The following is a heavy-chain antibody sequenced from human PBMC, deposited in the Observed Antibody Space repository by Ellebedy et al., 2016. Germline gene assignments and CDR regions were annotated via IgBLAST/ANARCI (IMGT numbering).Heavy chain of an antibody. CDR1: GFSFSNYF. Sequence: GGSLRLXCAPSGFSFSNYFMTWIRQAPGGGLEWVSTISGGGDITVSADSVKGRFTISRDNSRNTLYLQMNSLRAEDTAVYYCAKDRDDAGDFVFDSWGQGTLVTVS. CDR2: ISGGGDIT. D-gene: IGHD4-17*01. J-gene: IGHJ4*02. CDR3: AKDRDDAGDFVFDS. V-gene: IGHV3-23*01.